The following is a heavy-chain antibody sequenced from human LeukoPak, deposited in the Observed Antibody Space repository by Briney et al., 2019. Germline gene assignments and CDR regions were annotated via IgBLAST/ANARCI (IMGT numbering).Heavy chain of an antibody. CDR3: ASNIAAAGYYYGMDV. CDR1: GGTFSSYA. V-gene: IGHV1-69*13. CDR2: IIPIFGTA. Sequence: SVKVSCKASGGTFSSYAISWVRQAPGQGLEWMGGIIPIFGTANYAQKFQGRVTITADESTSTAYMELSSLRSEDTAVYYRASNIAAAGYYYGMDVWGQGTTVTVSS. D-gene: IGHD6-13*01. J-gene: IGHJ6*02.